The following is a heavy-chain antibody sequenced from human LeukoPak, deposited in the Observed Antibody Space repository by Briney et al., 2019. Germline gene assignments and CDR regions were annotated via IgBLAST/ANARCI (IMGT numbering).Heavy chain of an antibody. CDR2: IKQDGSEK. V-gene: IGHV3-7*01. CDR1: GFTFSTYW. Sequence: GGSLRLSCAASGFTFSTYWMSWVRQAPGKGLEWVANIKQDGSEKYYVYSVKGRFTISRDNAKNSLYLQMNSLRAEDTAVYYCVLPAAIDYWGQGTLVTVSS. J-gene: IGHJ4*02. CDR3: VLPAAIDY. D-gene: IGHD2-2*01.